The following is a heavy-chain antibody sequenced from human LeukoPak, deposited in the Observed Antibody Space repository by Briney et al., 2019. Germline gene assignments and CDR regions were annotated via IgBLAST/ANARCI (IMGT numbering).Heavy chain of an antibody. D-gene: IGHD6-19*01. CDR1: GGTFSSYA. J-gene: IGHJ4*02. V-gene: IGHV1-69*04. Sequence: SVKLSCTASGGTFSSYAISWVRQAPGQGLEWMGRIIPILGIANYAQKVQGRVTITADKSTNTAYMELSRLRSEDTAVYYCARGYSSGTYKGYWGQGTLVPVSS. CDR3: ARGYSSGTYKGY. CDR2: IIPILGIA.